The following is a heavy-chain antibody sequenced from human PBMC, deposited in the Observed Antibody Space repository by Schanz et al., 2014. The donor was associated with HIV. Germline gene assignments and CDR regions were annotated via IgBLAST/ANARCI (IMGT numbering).Heavy chain of an antibody. D-gene: IGHD3-22*01. CDR1: GFTFSTYG. V-gene: IGHV3-30*18. CDR2: ISYDGRNK. CDR3: AKDRNYYDDRYIGKGNYYYYYGMDV. J-gene: IGHJ6*02. Sequence: QVQLVESGGGVAQPGRSLRLSCAASGFTFSTYGMHWVRQAPGKGLGWVAVISYDGRNKYYADSVKGRFTISRDNSKNTLYLQLKSLRAEDRAVYYCAKDRNYYDDRYIGKGNYYYYYGMDVWGQGTTVTVSS.